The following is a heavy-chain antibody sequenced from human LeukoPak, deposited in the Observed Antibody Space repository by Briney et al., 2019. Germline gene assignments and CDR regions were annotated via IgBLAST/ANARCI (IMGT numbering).Heavy chain of an antibody. CDR1: GGSFSGYY. J-gene: IGHJ4*02. Sequence: PSETLSLTCAVYGGSFSGYYWSWIRQPPGKGLEWIGEINHSGSTNYNPSLKSRVTISVDTSKNQFSLKLSSVTAADTAVYYCARGRIYGSGSYYLGFPFDYWGQGTLVIVSS. D-gene: IGHD3-10*01. CDR2: INHSGST. V-gene: IGHV4-34*01. CDR3: ARGRIYGSGSYYLGFPFDY.